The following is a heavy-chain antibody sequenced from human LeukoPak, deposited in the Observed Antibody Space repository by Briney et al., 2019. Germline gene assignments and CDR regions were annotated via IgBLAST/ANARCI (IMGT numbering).Heavy chain of an antibody. D-gene: IGHD6-19*01. V-gene: IGHV1-2*02. Sequence: GASVKVSCKASGYTFTDYYIHWVRQAPGQGLEWMGWINPDSGGPKYAQKFQGRVTMTRDTSTSTAYMELRSLRSDDTAVYYCARDKWQWLDRNAFDIWGQGTMVTVSS. CDR3: ARDKWQWLDRNAFDI. J-gene: IGHJ3*02. CDR1: GYTFTDYY. CDR2: INPDSGGP.